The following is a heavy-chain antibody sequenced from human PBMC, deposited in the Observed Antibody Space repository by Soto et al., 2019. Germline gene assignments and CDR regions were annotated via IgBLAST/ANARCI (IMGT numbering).Heavy chain of an antibody. CDR3: AKTLYDFWSDYRSSTMDV. CDR1: GFTFSSYG. J-gene: IGHJ6*02. D-gene: IGHD3-3*01. CDR2: TSYDGRNK. V-gene: IGHV3-30*18. Sequence: QVQLVESGGRVVEPGRPLRLSCAASGFTFSSYGMHWVRQAPGKGLEWVTFTSYDGRNKDYADSVKGRFTISRDNSRNTLYLQMDSLRPEDTAVYFWAKTLYDFWSDYRSSTMDVWGQGTTVTVSS.